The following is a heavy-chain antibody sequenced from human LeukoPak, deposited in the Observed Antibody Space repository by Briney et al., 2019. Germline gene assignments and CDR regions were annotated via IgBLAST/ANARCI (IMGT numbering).Heavy chain of an antibody. Sequence: GGSLRLSCAASGLTFSSYWMRWVRQAPGKGLEWVANIKQDGSEKNYVDSVKGRFTISRDNAKNSLYLQMNSLRAEDTAVYYCASGLELDHWGQGTLVTVSS. CDR3: ASGLELDH. CDR2: IKQDGSEK. V-gene: IGHV3-7*03. J-gene: IGHJ4*02. CDR1: GLTFSSYW.